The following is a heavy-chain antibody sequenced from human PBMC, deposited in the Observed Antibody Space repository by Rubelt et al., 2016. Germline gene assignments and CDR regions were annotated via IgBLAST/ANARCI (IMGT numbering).Heavy chain of an antibody. J-gene: IGHJ4*02. CDR1: GFTFSSYA. CDR2: ISDSGGSTYYSGGST. V-gene: IGHV3-23*01. Sequence: EVQLLESGGGLVQPGGSLRLSCAASGFTFSSYAMSWVRQAPGRGLEWVSAISDSGGSTYYSGGSTYYADSVKGRFTISRDNSKNTLSLQMNCLRAEDTAVYYCATGLREAFDLWGQGTPVTVSS. CDR3: ATGLREAFDL. D-gene: IGHD4-17*01.